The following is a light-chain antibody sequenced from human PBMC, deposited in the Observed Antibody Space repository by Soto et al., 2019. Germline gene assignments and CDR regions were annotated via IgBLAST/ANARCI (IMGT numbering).Light chain of an antibody. J-gene: IGKJ2*01. V-gene: IGKV3-15*01. CDR2: GAS. CDR1: QSVSSN. Sequence: EIVMTQSPATLSVSPGERATLSCRARQSVSSNLAWYQQKPGQAPRLLIYGASTRATGIPARFSGSGSGTEFTLTISSLQSEDFAVYYCQQYNNWPPMYTLGQGTKLEIK. CDR3: QQYNNWPPMYT.